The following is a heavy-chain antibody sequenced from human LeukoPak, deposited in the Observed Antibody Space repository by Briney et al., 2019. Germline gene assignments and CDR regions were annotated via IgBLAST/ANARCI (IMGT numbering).Heavy chain of an antibody. V-gene: IGHV3-48*02. CDR1: GFTFSSYS. CDR2: ISSSSSTI. Sequence: PGGSLRLSCAASGFTFSSYSMNWVRQAPGKGLEWVSDISSSSSTIYYADSVKGRFTISRDNAKNSLYLQMNSLRDEDTAVYYCARTRYCSTTTCPLGGLTWGQGTLVTVSS. CDR3: ARTRYCSTTTCPLGGLT. J-gene: IGHJ5*02. D-gene: IGHD2-2*01.